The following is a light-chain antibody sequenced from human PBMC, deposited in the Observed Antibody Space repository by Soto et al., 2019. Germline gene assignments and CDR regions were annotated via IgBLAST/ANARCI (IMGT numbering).Light chain of an antibody. CDR1: SSNIGAGYD. J-gene: IGLJ3*02. V-gene: IGLV1-40*01. Sequence: QSVLTQPPSVSGAPGQRVTISCTGNSSNIGAGYDVHWYQQLPGAAPKLLLYGNTNRPSGVPDRFSGSKSGTSASLAITGLQAEDEADYYRQSYDSSLCGSGVFGGGTKLTVL. CDR2: GNT. CDR3: QSYDSSLCGSGV.